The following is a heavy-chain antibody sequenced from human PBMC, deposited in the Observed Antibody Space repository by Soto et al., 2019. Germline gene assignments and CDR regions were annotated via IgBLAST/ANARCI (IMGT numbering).Heavy chain of an antibody. D-gene: IGHD3-16*02. CDR3: ASILGLGELSEDAFDI. CDR2: IIPILGIA. CDR1: GGTFSSYT. V-gene: IGHV1-69*02. Sequence: QVQLVQSGAEVKKPGSSVKVSCKASGGTFSSYTISWVRQAPGQGLEWMGRIIPILGIANYAQKFQGRVTITADKSTSTAYMELSSLRSEDTAVYYCASILGLGELSEDAFDIWGQGTMVTVSS. J-gene: IGHJ3*02.